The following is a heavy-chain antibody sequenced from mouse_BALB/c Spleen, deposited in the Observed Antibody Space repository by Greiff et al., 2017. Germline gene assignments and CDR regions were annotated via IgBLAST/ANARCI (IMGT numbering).Heavy chain of an antibody. CDR2: ISDGGSYT. Sequence: EVKVEESGGGLVKPGGSLKLSCAASGFTFSDYYMYWVRQTPEKRLEWVATISDGGSYTYYPDSVKGRFTISRDNAKNNLYLQMSSLKSEDTAMYYCAREKDYFDYWGQGTTLTVSS. CDR1: GFTFSDYY. CDR3: AREKDYFDY. J-gene: IGHJ2*01. V-gene: IGHV5-4*02.